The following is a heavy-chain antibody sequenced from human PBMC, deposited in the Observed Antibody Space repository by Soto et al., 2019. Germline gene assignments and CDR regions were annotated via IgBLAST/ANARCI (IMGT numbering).Heavy chain of an antibody. J-gene: IGHJ4*02. CDR3: ARESEDLTSNFDY. V-gene: IGHV3-21*06. Sequence: GGSLRLSFAASGFTFTRYSMNWVRQAPGKGLEWVSSISSTTNYIYYGDSMKGRFTISRDNAKNSLYLEMNSLRAEDTAVYYCARESEDLTSNFDYWGQGTLVTVSS. CDR1: GFTFTRYS. CDR2: ISSTTNYI.